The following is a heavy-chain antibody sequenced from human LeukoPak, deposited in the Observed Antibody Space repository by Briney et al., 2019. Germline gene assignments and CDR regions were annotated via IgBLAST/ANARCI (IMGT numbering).Heavy chain of an antibody. CDR1: GYTFTGYY. CDR3: ATDVVRLALDV. J-gene: IGHJ6*04. CDR2: INPNSGGT. V-gene: IGHV1-2*02. D-gene: IGHD2-15*01. Sequence: GASVKVSCKASGYTFTGYYMHWVRQAPGQGLEWMGWINPNSGGTNYAQKFQGRVTMTRDTSINTAYMELSSLRSEDTAVYYCATDVVRLALDVWGKGTTVTVSS.